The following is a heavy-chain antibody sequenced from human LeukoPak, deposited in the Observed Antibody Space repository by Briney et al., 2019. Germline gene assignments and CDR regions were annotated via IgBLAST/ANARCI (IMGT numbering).Heavy chain of an antibody. CDR2: ISSSGSTI. V-gene: IGHV3-11*04. CDR3: VRGIEVVPAADNWFDP. J-gene: IGHJ5*02. CDR1: GFTFSDYY. Sequence: GGSLRLSCAASGFTFSDYYMSWIRQAPGKGLEWVSYISSSGSTIYYADSVKGRFTISRNNAKNSLYLQMNSLRAEDTAVYYCVRGIEVVPAADNWFDPWGQGTLVTVSS. D-gene: IGHD2-2*01.